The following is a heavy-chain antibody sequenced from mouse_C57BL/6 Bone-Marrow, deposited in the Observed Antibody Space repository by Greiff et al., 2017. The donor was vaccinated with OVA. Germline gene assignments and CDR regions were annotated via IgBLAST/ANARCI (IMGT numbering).Heavy chain of an antibody. J-gene: IGHJ4*01. D-gene: IGHD2-3*01. CDR1: GFTFSDYG. CDR3: AMDGYFYYAMDY. V-gene: IGHV5-17*01. CDR2: ISSGSSTI. Sequence: EVQLVESGGGLVKPGGSLKLSCAASGFTFSDYGMHWVRQAPEKGLEWVAYISSGSSTIYYADTVKGRFTISRDNAKKTLFLQMTSLRSEDTAMYYCAMDGYFYYAMDYWGQGTSVTVSS.